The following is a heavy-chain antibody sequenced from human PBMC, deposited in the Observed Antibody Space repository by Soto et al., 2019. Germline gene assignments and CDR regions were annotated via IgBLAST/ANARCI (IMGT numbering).Heavy chain of an antibody. CDR2: ITPFKSDT. V-gene: IGHV1-45*02. D-gene: IGHD1-1*01. CDR3: ARSPFAGSDAFDI. J-gene: IGHJ3*02. Sequence: SVKVSCKASGYTFTFRYLHWVRQAPGQALEWMGWITPFKSDTNYAQKFQDRVTITRDRSVSTAYMELSNLRSDDTAMYYCARSPFAGSDAFDIWGQGTTVTVSS. CDR1: GYTFTFRY.